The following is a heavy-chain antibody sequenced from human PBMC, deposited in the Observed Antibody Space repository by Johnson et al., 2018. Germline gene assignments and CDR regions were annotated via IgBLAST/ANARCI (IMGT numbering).Heavy chain of an antibody. D-gene: IGHD3-10*01. CDR2: IKQDGSEK. V-gene: IGHV3-7*01. CDR1: GFTFSSYA. J-gene: IGHJ6*03. CDR3: ARDLVRGTYYMDV. Sequence: VQLVESGGGLVQPGGSLRLSCAASGFTFSSYAMSWVRQAPGKGLEWVANIKQDGSEKYYVDSVKGRFTISRDNAKNSMYLQMNSLRAGDTAVYYCARDLVRGTYYMDVWGKGTTVTVSS.